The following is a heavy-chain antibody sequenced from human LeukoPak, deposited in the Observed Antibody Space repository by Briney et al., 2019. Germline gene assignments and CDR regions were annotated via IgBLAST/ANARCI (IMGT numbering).Heavy chain of an antibody. CDR3: ARRVAVTGIYCFDH. Sequence: SETLSLTCTVSGGSISTYYWSWIRQPPRKGLEWIGYVYYSAAINYNPSLKSRVTISLETSKNQFSLRLTSVTAADTAVYYCARRVAVTGIYCFDHWGQGTPVTVSS. D-gene: IGHD6-19*01. J-gene: IGHJ4*02. V-gene: IGHV4-59*08. CDR1: GGSISTYY. CDR2: VYYSAAI.